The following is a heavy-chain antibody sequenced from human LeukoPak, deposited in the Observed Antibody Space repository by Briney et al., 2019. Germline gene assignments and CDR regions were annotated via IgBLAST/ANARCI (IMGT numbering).Heavy chain of an antibody. CDR3: ARVKSIRGYYYFDY. Sequence: SVKVSCKASGGTFSSYAISWVRQAPGQGLEWMGGIIPIFGTANYAQKFQGRVTITADESTSTAYMELRSLRSDDTAVYYCARVKSIRGYYYFDYWGQGTLVTVSS. J-gene: IGHJ4*02. CDR2: IIPIFGTA. CDR1: GGTFSSYA. V-gene: IGHV1-69*13. D-gene: IGHD6-6*01.